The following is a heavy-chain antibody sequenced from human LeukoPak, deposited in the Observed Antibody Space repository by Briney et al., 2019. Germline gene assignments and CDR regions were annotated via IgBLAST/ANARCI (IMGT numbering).Heavy chain of an antibody. Sequence: GGSLRLSCAASGFTFSDAWMSWVRQAPGKGLEWLGHIKSKADRETTEYAAPVKGRFTISRDDSKNTLYLQMNSLKTEDTAVYYCTTEAPWYSGRRGWNDYWGQGTLVTVSS. D-gene: IGHD6-13*01. CDR1: GFTFSDAW. CDR2: IKSKADRETT. CDR3: TTEAPWYSGRRGWNDY. J-gene: IGHJ4*02. V-gene: IGHV3-15*01.